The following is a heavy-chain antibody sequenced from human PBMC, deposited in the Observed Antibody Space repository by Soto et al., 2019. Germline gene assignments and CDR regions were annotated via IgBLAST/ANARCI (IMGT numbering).Heavy chain of an antibody. CDR1: GFSFSTYA. J-gene: IGHJ6*02. CDR2: VGRGDST. Sequence: EVQLLESGGGLVQPGGSLRLSCAASGFSFSTYAMSWVRQAPGKGLEWVSTVGRGDSTFYADSVRGRFTISRDNSNNALFLQMNSLRAEDTAVYYCARGGAELERPNSYYYYGMDVWGQGTTVTVSS. V-gene: IGHV3-23*01. CDR3: ARGGAELERPNSYYYYGMDV. D-gene: IGHD1-1*01.